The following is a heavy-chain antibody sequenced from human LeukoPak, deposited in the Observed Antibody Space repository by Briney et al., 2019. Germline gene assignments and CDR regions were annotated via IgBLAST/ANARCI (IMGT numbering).Heavy chain of an antibody. V-gene: IGHV3-30-3*01. CDR1: GFTFSSYA. J-gene: IGHJ6*02. CDR3: ARRTPSSSGWLYYGMDV. Sequence: GGSLSLSCAASGFTFSSYAMQWVRQAPGKGLGWVAVISYDGSNNYYADSVKGRFTMSRDNSKTTPYLQMNSLRTEDTAMYYCARRTPSSSGWLYYGMDVWGQGTTVTASS. CDR2: ISYDGSNN. D-gene: IGHD6-19*01.